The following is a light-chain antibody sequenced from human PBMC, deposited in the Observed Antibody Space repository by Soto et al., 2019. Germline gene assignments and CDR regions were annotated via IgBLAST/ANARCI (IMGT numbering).Light chain of an antibody. CDR3: QQYGSSPPRT. Sequence: EIVLTQSPGTLSLSPGERATLSCRASQSVTSSYLAWYQQKPGQAPRLLIYGASSRATGIPDRFSGSVSGTDFTLTISRLEPEDFAVYYCQQYGSSPPRTFGQGTKLEIK. CDR1: QSVTSSY. CDR2: GAS. V-gene: IGKV3-20*01. J-gene: IGKJ2*01.